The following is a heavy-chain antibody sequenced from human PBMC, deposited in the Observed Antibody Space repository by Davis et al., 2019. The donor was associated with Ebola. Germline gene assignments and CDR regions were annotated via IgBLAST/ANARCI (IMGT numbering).Heavy chain of an antibody. D-gene: IGHD3/OR15-3a*01. V-gene: IGHV3-53*01. CDR3: VSGDGRGRSYDMDV. CDR1: GFSVSNSY. CDR2: IYSGGGT. J-gene: IGHJ6*02. Sequence: GGSLRLSCAASGFSVSNSYMSWIRQAPGKGLEWVSVIYSGGGTSYADSLRGRFTISRDNAKSSLFLQMNSLSAEDTASYYCVSGDGRGRSYDMDVWGQGTTVTVSS.